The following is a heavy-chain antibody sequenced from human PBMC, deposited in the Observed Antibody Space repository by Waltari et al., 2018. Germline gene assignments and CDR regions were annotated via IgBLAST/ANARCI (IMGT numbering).Heavy chain of an antibody. CDR3: ARGRDVFANFDYNWFDP. J-gene: IGHJ5*02. CDR1: GYTFINYE. V-gene: IGHV1-8*02. D-gene: IGHD3-3*01. CDR2: VNPNSGTT. Sequence: QVQLVQTGAEVLRPGAAVKVSCQASGYTFINYEINWVRQAAGQGLEGMGWVNPNSGTTAYAQKFQDRISLTWDTFTRTAYMELSNLRSDDTAVFYCARGRDVFANFDYNWFDPWGQGTLVTVSS.